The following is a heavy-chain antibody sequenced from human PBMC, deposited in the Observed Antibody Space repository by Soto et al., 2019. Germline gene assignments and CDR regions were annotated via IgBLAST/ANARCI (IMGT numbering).Heavy chain of an antibody. CDR3: ARGRRRSYYYDSSGLVDY. D-gene: IGHD3-22*01. Sequence: PSETLSLTCAVYGGSFSGYYWSWIRQPPGKGLEWIGEINHSGSTNYNPSLKSRVTISVDTSKNQFSLKLSSVTAADTAVYYCARGRRRSYYYDSSGLVDYWGQGTLVTVPQ. V-gene: IGHV4-34*01. CDR2: INHSGST. CDR1: GGSFSGYY. J-gene: IGHJ4*02.